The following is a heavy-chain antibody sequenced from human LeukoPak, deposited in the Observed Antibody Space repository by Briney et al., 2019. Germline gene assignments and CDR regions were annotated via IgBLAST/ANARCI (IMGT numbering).Heavy chain of an antibody. D-gene: IGHD1-7*01. Sequence: GGSRRLSCAPSGFTFSTYAMSWVRQAPGKGLEWVSAMSGSGRSTYYADSGKGRFTISRDNSKNTLYLQMNRLRAEDTALYYCAKDRGVSRELKEWGQGTLVTVSS. CDR1: GFTFSTYA. CDR2: MSGSGRST. J-gene: IGHJ4*02. CDR3: AKDRGVSRELKE. V-gene: IGHV3-23*01.